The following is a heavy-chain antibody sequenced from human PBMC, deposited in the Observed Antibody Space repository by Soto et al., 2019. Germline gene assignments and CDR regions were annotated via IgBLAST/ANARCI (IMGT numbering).Heavy chain of an antibody. D-gene: IGHD2-15*01. CDR2: IYYSGST. J-gene: IGHJ4*02. V-gene: IGHV4-31*03. CDR1: GGSISSGGYY. CDR3: ARDHCSGGICYSGFDY. Sequence: SETLSLTCTVSGGSISSGGYYWSWIRQHPGKGLEWIGYIYYSGSTYYNPSLKSRVTISVDTSKNQFSLKLSSVTAADTAVYYCARDHCSGGICYSGFDYWGQGTLVTVSS.